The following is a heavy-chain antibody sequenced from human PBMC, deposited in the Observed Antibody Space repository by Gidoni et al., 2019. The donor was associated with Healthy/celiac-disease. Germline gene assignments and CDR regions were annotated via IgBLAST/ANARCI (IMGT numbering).Heavy chain of an antibody. D-gene: IGHD3-10*01. J-gene: IGHJ5*02. Sequence: QVQLVQSGAEVKKPGSSVKVSCKASGGNFSSYTISWVRQAPGPGLEWMGRVIPILVIANYAQRFQGRVTITAEKSTSTAYMELSSLGSEDTAVYYCARGVYGSGTQPFFWFDPWGQGTLVTVSS. CDR2: VIPILVIA. CDR1: GGNFSSYT. V-gene: IGHV1-69*02. CDR3: ARGVYGSGTQPFFWFDP.